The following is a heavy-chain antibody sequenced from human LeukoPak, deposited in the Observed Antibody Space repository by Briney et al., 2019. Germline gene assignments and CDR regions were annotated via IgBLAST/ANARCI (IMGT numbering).Heavy chain of an antibody. D-gene: IGHD4-17*01. CDR3: AKLLMTAVTNVDY. V-gene: IGHV3-64*04. J-gene: IGHJ4*02. Sequence: GGSLRLSCSASGFTFSSYAMHWVRQAPGKGLEYVSAISSNGGSTYYADSVKGRFTISRDNSKNTLYLQMNSLRAEDTAVYYCAKLLMTAVTNVDYWGQGTLVTVSS. CDR1: GFTFSSYA. CDR2: ISSNGGST.